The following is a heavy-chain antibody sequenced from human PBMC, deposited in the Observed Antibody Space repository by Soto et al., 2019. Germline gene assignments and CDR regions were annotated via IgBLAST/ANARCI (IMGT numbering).Heavy chain of an antibody. J-gene: IGHJ4*02. CDR3: AIGLRVGWDEGDY. D-gene: IGHD1-26*01. Sequence: QVQLVQSGAEVKKPGSSVKVSCKASGGTFSSYTISWVRQAPGQGLEWMGRIIPILGIANYAQKFQGRVTITADKSTSPAYMELSSLRSEDTAVYYCAIGLRVGWDEGDYWGQGTLVTVSS. V-gene: IGHV1-69*02. CDR2: IIPILGIA. CDR1: GGTFSSYT.